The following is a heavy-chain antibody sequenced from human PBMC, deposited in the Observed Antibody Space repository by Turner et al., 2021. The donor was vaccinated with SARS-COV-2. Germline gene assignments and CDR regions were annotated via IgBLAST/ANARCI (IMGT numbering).Heavy chain of an antibody. Sequence: EAQLVESGGGLVKPGGSLRVSCAASGFTFSSYGMNWVRQAPGKGLEWVSSISSSSSYIYYADSLKGRFTISRNNAKNSVYLQMNSLRAEDTAVYYCAREKPGCDSSGYYPDAFDIWVQGTMVTVSS. V-gene: IGHV3-21*06. CDR3: AREKPGCDSSGYYPDAFDI. CDR2: ISSSSSYI. J-gene: IGHJ3*02. D-gene: IGHD3-22*01. CDR1: GFTFSSYG.